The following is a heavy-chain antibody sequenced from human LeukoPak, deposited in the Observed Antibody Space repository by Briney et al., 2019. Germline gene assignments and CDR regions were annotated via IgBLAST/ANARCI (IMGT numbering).Heavy chain of an antibody. CDR2: INPNSGGT. CDR3: VRDQTNCGGDCYKSFFDY. D-gene: IGHD2-21*02. V-gene: IGHV1-2*02. CDR1: GHSFTSYY. Sequence: GASVKVSCKASGHSFTSYYMHWVRQAPGQGLAWMGWINPNSGGTNYAQKFQGRVTMTRDTSISTAYMELSRLRSDDTAVYYCVRDQTNCGGDCYKSFFDYWGQGTLVTVSS. J-gene: IGHJ4*02.